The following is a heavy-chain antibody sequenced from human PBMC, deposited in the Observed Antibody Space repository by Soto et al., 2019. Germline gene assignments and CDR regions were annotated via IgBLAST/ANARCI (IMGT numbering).Heavy chain of an antibody. Sequence: GASVKVSCKASGYTFTGYYMHWVRQAPGQGLEWMGWINPNSGGTNYAQKFQGRVTMTRDTSISTAYMELSRLRSDDTAVYYCARGESSWLNSYYYYGMDVWGQGTTVTVSS. CDR1: GYTFTGYY. CDR2: INPNSGGT. CDR3: ARGESSWLNSYYYYGMDV. D-gene: IGHD6-13*01. V-gene: IGHV1-2*02. J-gene: IGHJ6*02.